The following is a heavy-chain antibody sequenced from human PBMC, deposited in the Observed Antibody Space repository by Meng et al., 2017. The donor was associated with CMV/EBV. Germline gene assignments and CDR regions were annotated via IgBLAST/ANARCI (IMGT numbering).Heavy chain of an antibody. D-gene: IGHD2-2*01. CDR2: INPNSGGT. J-gene: IGHJ6*02. Sequence: ASVKVSCKASGYTFTGYYMHWVRQAPGQGLEWMGWINPNSGGTNYAQKFQGRVTMTTDESTSTAYMELSSLRSEDTAVYYCAREKRGLGYCSSTSCYYYYGMDVWGQGTTVTVSS. CDR3: AREKRGLGYCSSTSCYYYYGMDV. V-gene: IGHV1-2*02. CDR1: GYTFTGYY.